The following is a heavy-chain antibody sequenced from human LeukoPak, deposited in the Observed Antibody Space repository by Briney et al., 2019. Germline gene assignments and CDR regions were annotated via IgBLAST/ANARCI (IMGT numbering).Heavy chain of an antibody. CDR3: ARRSDSGSDDGEDYFDY. D-gene: IGHD1-26*01. Sequence: PSETLSLNCTVSGGSINSGTFYWGWIRQPPGKGLEWIGSMYYDGSSYYNPSLKSRVTTSVDTSKNQFSLKLTSVTAADTAVYFCARRSDSGSDDGEDYFDYWGQGTLVTVSS. CDR2: MYYDGSS. V-gene: IGHV4-39*01. CDR1: GGSINSGTFY. J-gene: IGHJ4*02.